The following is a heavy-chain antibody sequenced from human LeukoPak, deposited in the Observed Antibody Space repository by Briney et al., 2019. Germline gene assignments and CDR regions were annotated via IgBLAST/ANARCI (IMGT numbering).Heavy chain of an antibody. CDR2: IYTSGST. CDR1: GGSISSGSYY. CDR3: ARHPATVVTPGYYGMDV. Sequence: PSQTLSLTCTVSGGSISSGSYYWSWIRQPAGKGLEWIGRIYTSGSTNYNPSLKSRVTISVDTSKNQFSLKLSSVTAADTAVYYCARHPATVVTPGYYGMDVWGQGTTVTVSS. D-gene: IGHD4-23*01. V-gene: IGHV4-61*02. J-gene: IGHJ6*02.